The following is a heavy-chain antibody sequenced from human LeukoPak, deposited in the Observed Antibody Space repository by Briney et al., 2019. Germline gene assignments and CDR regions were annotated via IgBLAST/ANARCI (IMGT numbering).Heavy chain of an antibody. Sequence: GGSLRLSCAASGFTFSSYSMNWVRQAPGKGLEWVSSISSSSSYIYYAGSVKGRFTISRDNAKNSLYLQMNSLRAEDTAVYYCARGGYYGSGSYYAFDIWGQGTMVTVSS. J-gene: IGHJ3*02. CDR1: GFTFSSYS. CDR2: ISSSSSYI. V-gene: IGHV3-21*01. D-gene: IGHD3-10*01. CDR3: ARGGYYGSGSYYAFDI.